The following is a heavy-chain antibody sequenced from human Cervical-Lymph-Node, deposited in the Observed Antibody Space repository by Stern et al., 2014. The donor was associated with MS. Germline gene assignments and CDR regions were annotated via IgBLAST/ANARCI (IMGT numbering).Heavy chain of an antibody. CDR3: ARAYYYGSGTYQYYYYQMDV. D-gene: IGHD3-10*01. V-gene: IGHV1-69*01. Sequence: VHLAESGAEVKKPGSSVKVSCKASGDTFSSYAITWVRQAPGQGPEWMAGIIPIFGIANYAQKFQGRVTIPADESSSTVYMELRSLRSEDSAVYYCARAYYYGSGTYQYYYYQMDVWGQGTAVTVSS. CDR1: GDTFSSYA. CDR2: IIPIFGIA. J-gene: IGHJ6*02.